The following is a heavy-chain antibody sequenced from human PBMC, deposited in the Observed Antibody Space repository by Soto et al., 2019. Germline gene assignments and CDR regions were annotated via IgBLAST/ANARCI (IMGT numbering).Heavy chain of an antibody. CDR1: GFNFSNYY. CDR2: ISSRAS. Sequence: GGSLRLSCAASGFNFSNYYMAWVRRTPGKGLERISYISSRASYTKYADSVEGRFTVSRDNANGSLYLQMNSLRVEDTAIYYCARRQPMLFLDAWGQGTLVTVSS. D-gene: IGHD2-2*01. J-gene: IGHJ4*02. V-gene: IGHV3-11*06. CDR3: ARRQPMLFLDA.